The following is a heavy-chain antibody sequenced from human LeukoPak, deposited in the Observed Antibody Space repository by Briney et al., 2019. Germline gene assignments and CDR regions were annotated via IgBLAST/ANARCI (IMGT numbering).Heavy chain of an antibody. Sequence: GGSLRLSCAASGFTFSSYEMNWVRQAPGKGLEWVSYISSSGSTIYYADSVKGRFTISRDNAKNSLYLQMNSLRAEDTAVYYCARGLRHFVWLPIDYWGQGTLVTVSS. J-gene: IGHJ4*02. V-gene: IGHV3-48*03. D-gene: IGHD3-9*01. CDR1: GFTFSSYE. CDR3: ARGLRHFVWLPIDY. CDR2: ISSSGSTI.